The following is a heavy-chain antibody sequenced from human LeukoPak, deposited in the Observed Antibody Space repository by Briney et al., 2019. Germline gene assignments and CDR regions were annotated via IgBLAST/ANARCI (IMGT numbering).Heavy chain of an antibody. CDR2: IYYSGST. CDR1: GGSISSYY. D-gene: IGHD5-18*01. J-gene: IGHJ4*02. CDR3: ARHGYSYGVDY. V-gene: IGHV4-59*08. Sequence: PSGTLSLTCTVSGGSISSYYWSWIRQPPGKGLEWIGYIYYSGSTNYNPSLKSRVTISVDTSKNQFSLKLSSVTAADTAVYYCARHGYSYGVDYWGQGTLVTVSS.